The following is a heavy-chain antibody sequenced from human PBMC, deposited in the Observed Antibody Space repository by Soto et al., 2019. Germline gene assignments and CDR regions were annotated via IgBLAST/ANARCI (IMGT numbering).Heavy chain of an antibody. CDR3: AKWDGSGEH. CDR1: GLSFSSYS. CDR2: ISIGGDKT. J-gene: IGHJ4*02. Sequence: EVQLLESGGDLVQPGGSLRLSCAASGLSFSSYSFTWVRQAPGKGLEWFAGISIGGDKTWHADSVKGRFTISRNNSMHTVYLQMKSLRVADTAVDYCAKWDGSGEHWGQGTLVTVSS. D-gene: IGHD3-10*01. V-gene: IGHV3-23*01.